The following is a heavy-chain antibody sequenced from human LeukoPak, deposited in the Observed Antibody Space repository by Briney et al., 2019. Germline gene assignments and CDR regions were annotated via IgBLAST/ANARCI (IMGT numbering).Heavy chain of an antibody. V-gene: IGHV3-30*02. CDR1: GFTFSRCD. CDR2: VRYDGNNP. CDR3: ARGSRYGDYPYHCDF. D-gene: IGHD4-17*01. J-gene: IGHJ4*02. Sequence: GGSLRLSCAASGFTFSRCDMHWVRQAPGKGLDWVAFVRYDGNNPYYSASVKGRFTISRDNSKNTVLLQMNNLRLEDAAVYYCARGSRYGDYPYHCDFWGQGTLVTVSS.